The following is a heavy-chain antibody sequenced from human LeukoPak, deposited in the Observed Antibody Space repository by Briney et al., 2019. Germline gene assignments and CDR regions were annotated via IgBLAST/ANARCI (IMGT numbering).Heavy chain of an antibody. CDR3: ARHQHAGREHYYGIDV. CDR2: IVHTRST. CDR1: GVSIGLYY. D-gene: IGHD1-26*01. J-gene: IGHJ6*02. V-gene: IGHV4-59*08. Sequence: WDTLSLMCTLSGVSIGLYYWAWIRPPPGGGREWFGSIVHTRSTNYNPSLKSRLTLSVDTSSNQFSLRLSSVTAADTAVYYCARHQHAGREHYYGIDVWGQGTTVSVSS.